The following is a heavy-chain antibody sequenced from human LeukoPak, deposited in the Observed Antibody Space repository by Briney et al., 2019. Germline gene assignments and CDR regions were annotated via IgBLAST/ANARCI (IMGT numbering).Heavy chain of an antibody. Sequence: ASVKVSCKASGYTFTSYAMNWVRQAPGQGLEWMGWISTYSGNTNYAQNLQGRVTMTTDTSTSTAYMELRNLTSDDTAVYYCARARSGAVARNYNWFDPWGQGTLVTVSS. CDR2: ISTYSGNT. V-gene: IGHV1-18*01. D-gene: IGHD6-19*01. CDR3: ARARSGAVARNYNWFDP. CDR1: GYTFTSYA. J-gene: IGHJ5*02.